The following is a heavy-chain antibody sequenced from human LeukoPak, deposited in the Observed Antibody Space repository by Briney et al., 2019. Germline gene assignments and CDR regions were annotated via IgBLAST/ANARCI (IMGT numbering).Heavy chain of an antibody. CDR1: GYTFTSYA. CDR3: ARAIYCSGGSCYPSFDY. Sequence: ASAKVSCKASGYTFTSYAMHWVRQAPGQRLEWMGWINAGNGNTKYSQKFQGRVTITRDTSASTAYMELSSLRSEDTAVYYCARAIYCSGGSCYPSFDYWGQGTLVTVSS. CDR2: INAGNGNT. V-gene: IGHV1-3*01. D-gene: IGHD2-15*01. J-gene: IGHJ4*02.